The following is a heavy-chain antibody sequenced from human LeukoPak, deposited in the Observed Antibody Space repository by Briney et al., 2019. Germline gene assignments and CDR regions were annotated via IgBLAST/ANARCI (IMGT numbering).Heavy chain of an antibody. D-gene: IGHD2-2*02. CDR3: ARDQGGPIHDY. Sequence: SETLSLTCAVSGFSISSDYYWAWVRQPPGKGLEWIGSIYHSGSAYYNPSLRTRVTISLDTTKNQFSLRLTSVSVADTAVYYCARDQGGPIHDYWGQGTLVTVSS. V-gene: IGHV4-38-2*01. CDR2: IYHSGSA. CDR1: GFSISSDYY. J-gene: IGHJ4*02.